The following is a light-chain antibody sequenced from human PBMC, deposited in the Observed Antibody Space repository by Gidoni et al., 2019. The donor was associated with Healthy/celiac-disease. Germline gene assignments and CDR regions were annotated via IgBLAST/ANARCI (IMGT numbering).Light chain of an antibody. J-gene: IGKJ1*01. V-gene: IGKV1-27*01. CDR3: QKYNSAPWT. CDR2: AAS. Sequence: DIQKTESPSSLSARVGDRVTITCRASQGISNYLAWYQQKPGKVPKLLIYAASTLQSGVPSRFSGSGSGTDFTLTISSLQPEDVATYYCQKYNSAPWTFGQGTKVEIK. CDR1: QGISNY.